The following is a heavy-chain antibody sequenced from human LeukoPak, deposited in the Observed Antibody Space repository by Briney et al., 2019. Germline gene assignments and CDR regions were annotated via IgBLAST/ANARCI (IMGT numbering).Heavy chain of an antibody. D-gene: IGHD3-3*01. V-gene: IGHV1-69*13. CDR2: IIPIFGTA. J-gene: IGHJ4*02. CDR3: ARERRESITIFGVVNHPFDY. Sequence: SVKVSCKASGGTFSSYANSWVRQAPGPGHEWVGVIIPIFGTANYAQKFQGIVTITADESTSTANMELSSLRSEDTAVYYCARERRESITIFGVVNHPFDYWGQGTLVTVSS. CDR1: GGTFSSYA.